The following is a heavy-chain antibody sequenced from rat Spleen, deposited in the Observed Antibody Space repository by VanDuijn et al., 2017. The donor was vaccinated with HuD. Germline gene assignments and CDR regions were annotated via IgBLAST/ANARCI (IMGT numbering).Heavy chain of an antibody. D-gene: IGHD1-11*01. CDR1: GFTFSSYD. J-gene: IGHJ3*01. V-gene: IGHV5-25*01. CDR3: ARPTEGIAWFAY. Sequence: EVQLVESGGALVQPGRSLKLSCAASGFTFSSYDMAWVRQAPTKGLEWVASISPSGGSTYYRDSMKGRFTVSRDNAKSTLYLQMDSLRSEDTATYYCARPTEGIAWFAYWGQGTLVTVSS. CDR2: ISPSGGST.